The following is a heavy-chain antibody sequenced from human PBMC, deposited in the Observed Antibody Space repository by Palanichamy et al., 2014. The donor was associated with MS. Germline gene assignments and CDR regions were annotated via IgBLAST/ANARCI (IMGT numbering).Heavy chain of an antibody. CDR1: GGSISSYY. CDR3: ARTNSGYDRGAFDI. CDR2: IYYSGST. D-gene: IGHD5-12*01. J-gene: IGHJ3*02. V-gene: IGHV4-59*01. Sequence: QVQLQESGPGLVKPSETLSLTCTVSGGSISSYYWSWIRQPPGKGLEWIGYIYYSGSTNYNPSLKSRVTISVDTSKNQFSLKLSSVTAADTAVYYGARTNSGYDRGAFDIWGQGTMVTVSS.